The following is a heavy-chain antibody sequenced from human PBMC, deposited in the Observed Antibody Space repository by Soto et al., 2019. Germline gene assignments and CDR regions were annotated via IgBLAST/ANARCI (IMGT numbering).Heavy chain of an antibody. D-gene: IGHD2-21*02. Sequence: QVQLVESGGGVVQPGRSLRLSCAASGFTFSSYAMHWVRQAPGKGLEWVAVISYDGSNKYYADSVKGRFTISRDNSKNTLYRQMNSLRAEDTAVYYCARDQHIVVVTAIPDGWNWFDPLGQGTLVTVSS. CDR1: GFTFSSYA. CDR3: ARDQHIVVVTAIPDGWNWFDP. V-gene: IGHV3-30-3*01. CDR2: ISYDGSNK. J-gene: IGHJ5*02.